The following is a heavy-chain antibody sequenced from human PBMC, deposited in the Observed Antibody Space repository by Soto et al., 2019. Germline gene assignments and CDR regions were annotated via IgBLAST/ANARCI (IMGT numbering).Heavy chain of an antibody. CDR1: GFTFSSYG. V-gene: IGHV3-33*01. J-gene: IGHJ5*02. Sequence: PGGSLRLSCAASGFTFSSYGMHWVRQAPGKGLEWVAVIWYDGSNKYYADSVKGRFTISRDNSKNTLYLQMNSLRAEDTAVYYCARDSWDCSSTSCYLFDPWGQGTLVTVSS. CDR3: ARDSWDCSSTSCYLFDP. D-gene: IGHD2-2*01. CDR2: IWYDGSNK.